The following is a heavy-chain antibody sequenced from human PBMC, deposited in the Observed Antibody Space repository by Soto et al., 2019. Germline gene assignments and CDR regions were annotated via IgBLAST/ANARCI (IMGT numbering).Heavy chain of an antibody. CDR2: ISYDGSNK. CDR3: AKDLAPSASSSFFLNYYYGMDV. V-gene: IGHV3-30*18. D-gene: IGHD6-13*01. Sequence: SLSLSCAASGFTFSSYGMHWVRQAPGKGLEWVAVISYDGSNKYYADSVKGRFTISRDNSKNTLYLQMNSLRAEDTAVYYCAKDLAPSASSSFFLNYYYGMDVWGQGTTVTVSS. J-gene: IGHJ6*02. CDR1: GFTFSSYG.